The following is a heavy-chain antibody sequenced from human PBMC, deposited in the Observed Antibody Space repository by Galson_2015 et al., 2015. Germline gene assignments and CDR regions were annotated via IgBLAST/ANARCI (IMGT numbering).Heavy chain of an antibody. Sequence: SVKVSCKASGGTFSSSAISWVRQAPGQGLEWMGRIIPILDIANYAQKFQGRVTITADKSTSTAYMELSSLRSEDTAVYYCARSQYYYYYMDVWGKGTTVTVSS. J-gene: IGHJ6*03. CDR1: GGTFSSSA. CDR2: IIPILDIA. CDR3: ARSQYYYYYMDV. V-gene: IGHV1-69*04.